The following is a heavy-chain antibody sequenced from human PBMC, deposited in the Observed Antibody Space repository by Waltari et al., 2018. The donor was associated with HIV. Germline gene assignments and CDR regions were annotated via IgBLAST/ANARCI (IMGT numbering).Heavy chain of an antibody. CDR1: GGSISSHY. CDR2: IYDSGST. D-gene: IGHD3-10*01. J-gene: IGHJ4*02. Sequence: QAQLQESGPGLVKPSETLLLPCTVSGGSISSHYWSWLRQPPAKGLECIGYIYDSGSTNYNPSLESRFTIAVDTSKKQISLKLSSVTAADTAVYYCARDVPCFLYYGSGSYFGSDYWGQGTQVTVSS. V-gene: IGHV4-59*11. CDR3: ARDVPCFLYYGSGSYFGSDY.